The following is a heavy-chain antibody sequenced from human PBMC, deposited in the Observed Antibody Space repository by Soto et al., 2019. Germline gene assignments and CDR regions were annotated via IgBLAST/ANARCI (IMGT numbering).Heavy chain of an antibody. CDR3: ARDGLYRTDGFDI. CDR1: GFTFSSHG. J-gene: IGHJ3*02. V-gene: IGHV3-23*01. Sequence: EAQLLESGGGSVQPGGSLRLSCAASGFTFSSHGMSWIRQAPGKGLEWISGLSRGGGSTYYVDSVKGRFTISRDNAKNTLDLIMKSLRVEDTALYYCARDGLYRTDGFDIWGQGTMVTVSS. CDR2: LSRGGGST. D-gene: IGHD2-8*01.